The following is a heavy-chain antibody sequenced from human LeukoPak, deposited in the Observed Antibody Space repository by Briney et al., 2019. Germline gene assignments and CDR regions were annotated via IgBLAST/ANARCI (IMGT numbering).Heavy chain of an antibody. CDR3: ARARYGKSFYAFDI. CDR2: LSKSGDT. J-gene: IGHJ3*02. V-gene: IGHV4-59*01. Sequence: RSSETLSLTCTGSGGSISSYYWSWIRLPPGKGLKWFGYLSKSGDTNYSPSLKYRHIIYGDTSKNQFSLTLSAVTDADTAVYYCARARYGKSFYAFDIWGQGTLVTVSS. CDR1: GGSISSYY. D-gene: IGHD3-9*01.